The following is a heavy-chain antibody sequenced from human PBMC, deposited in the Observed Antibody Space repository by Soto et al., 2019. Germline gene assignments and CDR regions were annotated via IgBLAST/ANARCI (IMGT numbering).Heavy chain of an antibody. CDR1: GFTFSSYS. J-gene: IGHJ3*02. D-gene: IGHD3-16*02. V-gene: IGHV3-48*01. CDR2: ISSSSSTI. Sequence: GGSLRLSCAASGFTFSSYSMNWVRQAPGKGLEWVSYISSSSSTIYYADSVKGRFTISRDNAKNSLYLQMNSLRAEDTAVYYCARTRYDYIWGGYRQHDAFDIWGQGTMVTVSS. CDR3: ARTRYDYIWGGYRQHDAFDI.